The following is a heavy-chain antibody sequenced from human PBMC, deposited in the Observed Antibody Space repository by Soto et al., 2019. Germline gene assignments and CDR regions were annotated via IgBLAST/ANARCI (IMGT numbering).Heavy chain of an antibody. CDR3: AKDYIGWGYYEGAFDI. V-gene: IGHV3-23*01. CDR2: ISGSGGST. J-gene: IGHJ3*02. Sequence: EVQLLESGGGLVQPGGSLRLSCAASGFTFSSYAMSWVRQAPGKGLEWVSAISGSGGSTYYADSVQGRFTISRDNSKNSLYLQMSGVRAEETAVYYCAKDYIGWGYYEGAFDIWGQVTMGTV. CDR1: GFTFSSYA. D-gene: IGHD3-22*01.